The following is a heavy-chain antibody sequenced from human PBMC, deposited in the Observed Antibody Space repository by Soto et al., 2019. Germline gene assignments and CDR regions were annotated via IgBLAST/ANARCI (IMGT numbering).Heavy chain of an antibody. CDR3: ARASRYCTNGVCYMGPLDFDY. V-gene: IGHV1-69*13. J-gene: IGHJ4*02. CDR1: GGTFSSYA. D-gene: IGHD2-8*01. CDR2: IIPIFGTA. Sequence: SVKVSCKASGGTFSSYAISWVRQARGQGLEWMGGIIPIFGTANYAQKFQGRVTITADESTSTAYMELSSLRSEDTAVYYCARASRYCTNGVCYMGPLDFDYWGQGTLVTVSS.